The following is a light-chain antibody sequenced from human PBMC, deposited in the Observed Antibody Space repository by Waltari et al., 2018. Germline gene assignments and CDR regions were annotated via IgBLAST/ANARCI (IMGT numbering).Light chain of an antibody. CDR1: SGHSSNV. J-gene: IGLJ3*02. Sequence: QLVLTQSPSASASLGASVKLTCTLSSGHSSNVIAWLQQQPEKGPRCLMKVNSDGSHSKGDKIPARCSGSSSGAENYLTIAGLQSEDEADYYCQTGGHGTWVFGGGTKLTVL. V-gene: IGLV4-69*01. CDR2: VNSDGSH. CDR3: QTGGHGTWV.